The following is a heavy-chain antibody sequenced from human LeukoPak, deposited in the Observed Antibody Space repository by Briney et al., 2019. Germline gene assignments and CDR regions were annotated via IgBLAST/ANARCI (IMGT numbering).Heavy chain of an antibody. CDR1: GYSISSGYY. Sequence: KPSETLSLTCAVSGYSISSGYYWGWIRQPPGKGLEWIGSIYHSGSTYYNPSLKSRVTISVDTSKNQFSLKLSSVTAADTAVYYCARIEYNFDYWGQGTLATVSS. D-gene: IGHD6-6*01. CDR3: ARIEYNFDY. V-gene: IGHV4-38-2*01. CDR2: IYHSGST. J-gene: IGHJ4*02.